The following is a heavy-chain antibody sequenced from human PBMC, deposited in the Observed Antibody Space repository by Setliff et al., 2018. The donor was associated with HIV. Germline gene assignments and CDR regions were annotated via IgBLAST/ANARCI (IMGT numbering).Heavy chain of an antibody. V-gene: IGHV4-39*01. CDR1: GGSISSSSYY. D-gene: IGHD3-10*01. CDR2: IYYSGST. CDR3: ARRDFYGSGSYYRPFDY. Sequence: SETLSLTCTVSGGSISSSSYYWGWIRQPPGKGLEWIGNIYYSGSTYYNPSLKSRVTISIRTSKNQFSLKLSSVTAADTAVYYCARRDFYGSGSYYRPFDYWGQGTLVTVSS. J-gene: IGHJ4*02.